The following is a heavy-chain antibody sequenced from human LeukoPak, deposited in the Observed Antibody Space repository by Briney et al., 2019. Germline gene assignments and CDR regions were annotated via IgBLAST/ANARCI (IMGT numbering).Heavy chain of an antibody. CDR1: GFTFSSYW. CDR2: ISPDGSTT. D-gene: IGHD3-3*01. Sequence: GGSLRLSCAASGFTFSSYWMHWVRQAPGKGLVWVSRISPDGSTTGHADSVKGRFTTSRDNAKNTLFLQMNSLRAEDTAVYYCTRDFDFPSAIWGQGTLVTVSS. V-gene: IGHV3-74*01. CDR3: TRDFDFPSAI. J-gene: IGHJ4*02.